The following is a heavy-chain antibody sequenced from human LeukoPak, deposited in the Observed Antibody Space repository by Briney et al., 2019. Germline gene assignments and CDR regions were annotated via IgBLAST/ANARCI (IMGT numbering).Heavy chain of an antibody. V-gene: IGHV3-30*02. Sequence: GGSLRLSCAASAFTFTSYGLHWVRQAPGKGLEGVSFIRYDGSNKYYADSVKGRFIISRDNSKNTLYLQMNSLRVEDTAVYYCAKEAYGSGEKMADYWGQGTLVTVSS. CDR3: AKEAYGSGEKMADY. J-gene: IGHJ4*02. CDR2: IRYDGSNK. D-gene: IGHD3-10*01. CDR1: AFTFTSYG.